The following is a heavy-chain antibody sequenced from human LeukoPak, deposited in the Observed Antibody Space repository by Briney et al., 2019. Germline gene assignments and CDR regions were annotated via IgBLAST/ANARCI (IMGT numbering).Heavy chain of an antibody. J-gene: IGHJ4*02. CDR3: AATEVVVPAAPFETFDY. CDR1: GGSVSSGSYY. Sequence: AETLSLTCTVSGGSVSSGSYYWSWIRQPPGKGLEWIGYIYYSGSTNYNPSLKSRVTISVDTSKNQFSLKLSSVTAADTAVYYCAATEVVVPAAPFETFDYWGQGTLVTVSS. V-gene: IGHV4-61*01. CDR2: IYYSGST. D-gene: IGHD2-2*01.